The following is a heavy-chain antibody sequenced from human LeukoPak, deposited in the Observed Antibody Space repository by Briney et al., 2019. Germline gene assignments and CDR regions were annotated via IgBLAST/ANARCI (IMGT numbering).Heavy chain of an antibody. CDR1: GGTFSSYA. J-gene: IGHJ6*02. CDR3: ARDAYSSSSPLYYCYYGMDV. D-gene: IGHD6-6*01. Sequence: SVKVSCKASGGTFSSYAISWVRQAPGQGLEWMGGVIPIFGTANYAQKFQGRVTITADESTSTAYMELSSLRSEDTAVYYCARDAYSSSSPLYYCYYGMDVWGQGTTVTVSS. V-gene: IGHV1-69*13. CDR2: VIPIFGTA.